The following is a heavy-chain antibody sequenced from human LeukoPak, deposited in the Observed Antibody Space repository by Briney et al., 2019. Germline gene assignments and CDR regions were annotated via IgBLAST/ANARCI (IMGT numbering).Heavy chain of an antibody. Sequence: SETLSLTCAVYGGSFSGYYWSWIRQPPGKGLEWIGEINHSGSTNYNPSLKSRVTISVDTSKNQFSLKLSSVTAADTAVYYCARGHYYDSSGCYGYWGQGTLVTVSS. CDR2: INHSGST. CDR1: GGSFSGYY. V-gene: IGHV4-34*01. D-gene: IGHD3-22*01. J-gene: IGHJ4*02. CDR3: ARGHYYDSSGCYGY.